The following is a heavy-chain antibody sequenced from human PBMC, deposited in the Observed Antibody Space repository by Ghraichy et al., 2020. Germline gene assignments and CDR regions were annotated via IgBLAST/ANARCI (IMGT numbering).Heavy chain of an antibody. J-gene: IGHJ4*02. CDR1: GFTFNSYA. Sequence: GESLNISCAASGFTFNSYAMSWVRQAPGKGLEWVSGISGSDSGTYYPDSVKGRFTISRDNSKNTLYLQMDSLRAEDTAVYYCAKSPYSTYDWLFDYWGQGTLVAVSS. CDR2: ISGSDSGT. CDR3: AKSPYSTYDWLFDY. D-gene: IGHD5-12*01. V-gene: IGHV3-23*01.